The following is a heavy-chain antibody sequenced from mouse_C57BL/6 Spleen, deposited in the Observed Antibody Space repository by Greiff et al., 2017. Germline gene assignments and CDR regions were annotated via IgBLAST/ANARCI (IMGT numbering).Heavy chain of an antibody. J-gene: IGHJ3*01. D-gene: IGHD4-1*01. V-gene: IGHV14-2*01. CDR1: GFNITDYY. CDR3: AYWDVRFAY. CDR2: IDPEDGET. Sequence: EVKLMESGAELVKPGASVKLSCTASGFNITDYYMHWVKQRTEQGLEWIGRIDPEDGETKYAPKFQGKATLTADISSNTAYLQLSSLTSEDTAVYYCAYWDVRFAYWGQGTLVTVSA.